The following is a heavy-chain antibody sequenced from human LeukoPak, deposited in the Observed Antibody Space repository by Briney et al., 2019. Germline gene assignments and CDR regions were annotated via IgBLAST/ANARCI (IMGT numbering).Heavy chain of an antibody. CDR3: AKPIGDYNWKVFDY. V-gene: IGHV3-23*01. D-gene: IGHD1-20*01. Sequence: GGSLRLSCAASGFTFSSYAMSWVRQAPGKGLEWVSAISSSGGSTFYAGSVKGRFTISRDNSKNTLYLRMNSLRAEDTAVYYCAKPIGDYNWKVFDYWGQGTLVTVSS. J-gene: IGHJ4*02. CDR2: ISSSGGST. CDR1: GFTFSSYA.